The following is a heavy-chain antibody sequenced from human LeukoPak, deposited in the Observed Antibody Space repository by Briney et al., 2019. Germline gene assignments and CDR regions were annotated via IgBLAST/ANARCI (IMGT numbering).Heavy chain of an antibody. J-gene: IGHJ5*02. V-gene: IGHV3-21*01. D-gene: IGHD5-24*01. CDR3: ARTKMATTNWFDP. CDR1: GFTFSSYS. Sequence: GGSLRPSCAASGFTFSSYSMNWVRQAPGKGLEWVSSIGSSSSCMYYADSVKGRFTISRDNAKNSLYLQMNSLRAEDTAVYYCARTKMATTNWFDPWGQGTLVTVSS. CDR2: IGSSSSCM.